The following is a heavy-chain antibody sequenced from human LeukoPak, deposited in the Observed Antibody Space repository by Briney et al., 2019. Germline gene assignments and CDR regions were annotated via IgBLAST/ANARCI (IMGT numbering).Heavy chain of an antibody. Sequence: GGSLRLSCAASGFTFSSYWMSWVRQAPGKGLEWVANIKQDGSEKYYVDSVKGRFTISRDNAKNSLYLQMNSLRAEDTAVYYCARAGSSGWYDYYYMDVWGKGTTVTVSS. CDR3: ARAGSSGWYDYYYMDV. CDR1: GFTFSSYW. D-gene: IGHD6-19*01. J-gene: IGHJ6*03. V-gene: IGHV3-7*01. CDR2: IKQDGSEK.